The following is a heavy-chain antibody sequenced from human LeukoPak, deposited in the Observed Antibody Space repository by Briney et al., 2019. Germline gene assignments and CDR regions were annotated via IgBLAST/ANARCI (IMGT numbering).Heavy chain of an antibody. J-gene: IGHJ4*02. CDR2: ISGSGDST. CDR3: ARDRGRYYDSRGFYWGYYFDS. CDR1: GFTFSTYA. V-gene: IGHV3-23*01. Sequence: GGSLRLSCAASGFTFSTYAVTWVRQAPGKGLEWVSTISGSGDSTYYADSVKGRFTISRDNSKDTLYLQMSSVRVDDTAVYYCARDRGRYYDSRGFYWGYYFDSWGQGILVTVS. D-gene: IGHD3-22*01.